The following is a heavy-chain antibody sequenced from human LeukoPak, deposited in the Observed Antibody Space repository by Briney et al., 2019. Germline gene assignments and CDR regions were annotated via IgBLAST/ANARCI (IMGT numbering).Heavy chain of an antibody. CDR3: ARAGITMVRGVIIRQPYFDY. D-gene: IGHD3-10*01. J-gene: IGHJ4*02. CDR1: GGSISSGGYY. CDR2: IYYSGST. V-gene: IGHV4-31*03. Sequence: SQTLSLTCPVSGGSISSGGYYWSWIRQHPGKGLEWIGYIYYSGSTYYNPSLKSRVTISVDTSKNQFSLKLSSVTAADTAAYYCARAGITMVRGVIIRQPYFDYWGQGTLVTVSS.